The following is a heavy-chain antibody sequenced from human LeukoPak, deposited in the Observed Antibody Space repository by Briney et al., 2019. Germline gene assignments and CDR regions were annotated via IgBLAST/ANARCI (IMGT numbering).Heavy chain of an antibody. Sequence: GGSLRLSCAASGFSFSSYWMSWVRQAPGKGLEWVASIKQDGSEKHYVDSVKGRFTISRDNAKNSLYLQVNSLRAEDTAVYYCARDQVGYCSTTSCYYYYYFYMDVWGKGTTVTISS. CDR3: ARDQVGYCSTTSCYYYYYFYMDV. J-gene: IGHJ6*03. CDR2: IKQDGSEK. CDR1: GFSFSSYW. V-gene: IGHV3-7*01. D-gene: IGHD2-2*01.